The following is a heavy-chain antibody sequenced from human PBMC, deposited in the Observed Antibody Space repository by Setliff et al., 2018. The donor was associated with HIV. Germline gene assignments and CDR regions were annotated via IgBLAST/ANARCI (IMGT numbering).Heavy chain of an antibody. CDR2: VSHSGST. CDR1: GGPISGYY. CDR3: ARTRGRALLSYYFDY. D-gene: IGHD2-2*01. Sequence: SETLSLTCSVSGGPISGYYWSWVRQPPGRGLEWIGYVSHSGSTSYNPSLNSRVTMSVDTSRDQFSLKVTSVTAADTAVYYCARTRGRALLSYYFDYWGQGRLVTVSS. V-gene: IGHV4-59*01. J-gene: IGHJ4*02.